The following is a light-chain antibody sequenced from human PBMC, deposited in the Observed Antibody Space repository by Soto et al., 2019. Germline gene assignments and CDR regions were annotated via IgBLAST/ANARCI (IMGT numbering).Light chain of an antibody. CDR3: QQYGNSFT. CDR2: GAS. Sequence: EIVLTQSPGTLSLSPGERATLSCRASQSVSSNYIAWYQQKPGQAPRLLIYGASSRATGIPDRFSGSGSGTDFTLIINRLEAEDFAVYYCQQYGNSFTFGPGTKVDIK. CDR1: QSVSSNY. J-gene: IGKJ3*01. V-gene: IGKV3-20*01.